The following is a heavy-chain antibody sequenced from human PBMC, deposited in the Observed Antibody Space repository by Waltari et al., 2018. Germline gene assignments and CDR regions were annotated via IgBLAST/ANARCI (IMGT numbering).Heavy chain of an antibody. CDR2: IYHSGST. D-gene: IGHD3-3*01. CDR3: AREVLDDFWSGYSGGWFDP. J-gene: IGHJ5*02. V-gene: IGHV4-38-2*02. Sequence: QVQLQESGPGLVKPSETLSLTCAVSGYSISSGYYWGWIRQPPGKGLEWIGSIYHSGSTNYNPSLKSRVTISVDTSKNQFSLKLSSVTAADTAVYYCAREVLDDFWSGYSGGWFDPWGQGTLVTVSS. CDR1: GYSISSGYY.